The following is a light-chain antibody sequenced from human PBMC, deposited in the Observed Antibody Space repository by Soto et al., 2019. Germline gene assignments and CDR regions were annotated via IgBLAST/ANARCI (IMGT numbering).Light chain of an antibody. CDR3: KQEDNSPSA. J-gene: IGKJ3*01. Sequence: TLALCSGERATLSCRASQRVSSRFLAGYQQKPGQAPRLRICGAASRATGIPDRFSGSGSGTDFTLTSSRREPADFSFYYSKQEDNSPSAFGHASK. V-gene: IGKV3-20*01. CDR1: QRVSSRF. CDR2: GAA.